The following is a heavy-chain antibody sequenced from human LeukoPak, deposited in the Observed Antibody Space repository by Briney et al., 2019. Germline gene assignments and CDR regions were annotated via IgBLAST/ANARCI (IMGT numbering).Heavy chain of an antibody. D-gene: IGHD4-17*01. V-gene: IGHV4-34*01. CDR3: ARAPTYGDSPGY. CDR1: GGSFSGYY. CDR2: INHSGST. Sequence: KPSETLSLTCAVYGGSFSGYYWSWIRQPPGKGLEWIGEINHSGSTNYNPSLKSRVTISADTSKNQFSLKLSSVTAADTAVYYCARAPTYGDSPGYWGQGTLVTVSS. J-gene: IGHJ4*02.